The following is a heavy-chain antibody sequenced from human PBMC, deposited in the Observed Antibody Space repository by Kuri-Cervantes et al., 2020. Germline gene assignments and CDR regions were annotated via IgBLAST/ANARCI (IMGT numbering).Heavy chain of an antibody. V-gene: IGHV1-18*01. CDR1: GYTLTSYG. CDR2: ISGYNGDT. D-gene: IGHD5-18*01. J-gene: IGHJ5*02. Sequence: ASVKVSCKASGYTLTSYGISWVRQASGQGLEWMGWISGYNGDTNYAQKFQGRLTITKDESTSTAYMELSSLKSEDTAVYYCAINWGYTYSRGGRFDPWGQGTLVTVSS. CDR3: AINWGYTYSRGGRFDP.